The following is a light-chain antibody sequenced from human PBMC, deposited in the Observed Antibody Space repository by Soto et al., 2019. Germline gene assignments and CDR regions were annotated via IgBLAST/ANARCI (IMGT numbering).Light chain of an antibody. CDR1: SSDIGSYNY. J-gene: IGLJ2*01. Sequence: QSALIQPASVSGSPGQAITISCTGTSSDIGSYNYVSWYRQHPGKAPKLLIYEVSHRPSGVSDRFSGSKSGNTASLTISGLQAEDEADYFCNSFSSSSTVIFGGGTKVTVL. CDR2: EVS. V-gene: IGLV2-14*01. CDR3: NSFSSSSTVI.